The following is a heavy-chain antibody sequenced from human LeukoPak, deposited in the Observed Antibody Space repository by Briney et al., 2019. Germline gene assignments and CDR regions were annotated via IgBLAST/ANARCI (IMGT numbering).Heavy chain of an antibody. CDR3: ARGGIAVANWFDP. J-gene: IGHJ5*02. CDR1: GGSFSGYY. V-gene: IGHV4-34*01. D-gene: IGHD6-13*01. Sequence: SETLSLTCAVYGGSFSGYYWSWIRHPPGKGLEWIGEINHSGSTNYNPSLKSRVTISVDTSKNQFSLKLSSVTAADTAVYYCARGGIAVANWFDPWGQGTLVTVSS. CDR2: INHSGST.